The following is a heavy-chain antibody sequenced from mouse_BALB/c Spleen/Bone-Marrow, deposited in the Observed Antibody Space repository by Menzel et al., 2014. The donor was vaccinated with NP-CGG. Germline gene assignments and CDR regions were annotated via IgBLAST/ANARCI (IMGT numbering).Heavy chain of an antibody. V-gene: IGHV1-42*01. D-gene: IGHD2-1*01. Sequence: EVKLMESGPELVKPGASVKMSCKASGYTFTDYYMKWVKQSHEKSLEWIGDINPNTGGTNYNQKLKGKATLTVDKSSSTAYMQLNSLTSEDSAVYYCVGFGNYGWGQGTTLTVSS. CDR2: INPNTGGT. CDR3: VGFGNYG. J-gene: IGHJ2*01. CDR1: GYTFTDYY.